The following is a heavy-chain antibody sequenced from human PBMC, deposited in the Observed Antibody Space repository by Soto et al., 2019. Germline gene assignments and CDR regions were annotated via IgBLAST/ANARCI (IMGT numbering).Heavy chain of an antibody. V-gene: IGHV1-18*01. Sequence: QVQLVQSGAEVKKPGASVKVSCKTSGYTFTSYHISWLRQAPGQGLEWMGWISAYNTNTNYAQKFQGRVTMTTDTLTSTAYMELRSLRSVDTAVYYCARDTPPTDYWGQGTLVTVSS. CDR1: GYTFTSYH. CDR2: ISAYNTNT. J-gene: IGHJ4*02. CDR3: ARDTPPTDY.